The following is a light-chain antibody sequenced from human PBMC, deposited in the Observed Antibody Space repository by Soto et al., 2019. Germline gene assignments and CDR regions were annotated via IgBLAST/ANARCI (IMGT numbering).Light chain of an antibody. CDR2: AAS. CDR1: QSVSSSY. J-gene: IGKJ2*01. Sequence: EIVLTQSPGTLSLSPGDRATLSCRTSQSVSSSYFAWYQQKPGQAPRLLIYAASRRATGIPNRFSGSGSGADLTPTISRLEPGDTAVFYCLQHGSSPCMYTFDQGTSPEI. V-gene: IGKV3-20*01. CDR3: LQHGSSPCMYT.